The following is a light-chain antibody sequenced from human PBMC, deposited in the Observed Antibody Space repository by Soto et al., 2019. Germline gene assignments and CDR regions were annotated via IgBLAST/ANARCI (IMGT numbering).Light chain of an antibody. CDR2: AAS. J-gene: IGKJ2*01. CDR3: QQYDHWPPYS. CDR1: QSVSRF. V-gene: IGKV3-15*01. Sequence: TQSPVTLFVSPGDGATLSCRASQSVSRFLAWYQQTPGQPPRLLIYAASSRVLGVPARFTGSGSGTDFTLTISDVQSEDAAIYYCQQYDHWPPYSFGQGTRLEI.